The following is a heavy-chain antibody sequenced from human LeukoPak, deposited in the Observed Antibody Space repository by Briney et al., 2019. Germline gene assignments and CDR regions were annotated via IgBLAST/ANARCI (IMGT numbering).Heavy chain of an antibody. CDR2: ISYDGSNK. CDR3: ARGRGADY. J-gene: IGHJ4*02. D-gene: IGHD3-16*01. CDR1: GFTFSSYA. Sequence: GGSLRLSCAASGFTFSSYAMHWVRQAPGKGLEWVAVISYDGSNKYYADSVKGRFTISRDNSKNTLYLQMNSLRAEDTAVYYCARGRGADYWGQGTLVTVSS. V-gene: IGHV3-30*04.